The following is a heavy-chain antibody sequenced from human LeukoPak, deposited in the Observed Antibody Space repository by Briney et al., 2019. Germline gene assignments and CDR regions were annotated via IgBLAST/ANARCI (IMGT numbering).Heavy chain of an antibody. CDR2: INHSGST. CDR3: ARVRPRYYFDY. J-gene: IGHJ4*02. V-gene: IGHV4-34*01. D-gene: IGHD3-10*01. Sequence: SETLSLTCAVYGGSFSGYYWSWIRQPPGKGLEWIGEINHSGSTNYNPSLKSRVTISVDRSKNQFSLKLSSVTAADTAVYYCARVRPRYYFDYWGQGTLVTVSS. CDR1: GGSFSGYY.